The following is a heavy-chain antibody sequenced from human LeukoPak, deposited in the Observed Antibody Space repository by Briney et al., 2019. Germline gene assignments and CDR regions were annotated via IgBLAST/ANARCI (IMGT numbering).Heavy chain of an antibody. D-gene: IGHD3-16*01. CDR3: ARAKGLAVYYFDY. Sequence: GGPLRLSCAASGFTFSSYAMHWVRQAPGKGLEYVSAISSNGGSTYYANSVKGRFTISRDNSKNTLYLQMGSLRAEDMAVYYCARAKGLAVYYFDYWGQGTLVTVSS. V-gene: IGHV3-64*01. J-gene: IGHJ4*02. CDR1: GFTFSSYA. CDR2: ISSNGGST.